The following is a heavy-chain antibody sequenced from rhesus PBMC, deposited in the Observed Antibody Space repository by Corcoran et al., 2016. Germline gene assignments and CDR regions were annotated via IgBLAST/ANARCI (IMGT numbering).Heavy chain of an antibody. J-gene: IGHJ5-1*01. CDR2: ISSDRSNK. CDR3: SRFDV. Sequence: EGQMVESGGDLVQPGGSRRLAGAASGFPFNIYGIPWVRQVPGKGLEWVAVISSDRSNKQYADSVRDRFTISRTNSRNIVYLQMNNLKLEDTAVYYCSRFDVWGPGVLVIVSS. CDR1: GFPFNIYG. V-gene: IGHV3-54*02.